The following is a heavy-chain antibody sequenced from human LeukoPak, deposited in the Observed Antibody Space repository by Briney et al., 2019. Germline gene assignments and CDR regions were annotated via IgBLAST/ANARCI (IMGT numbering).Heavy chain of an antibody. CDR1: GFTFSSYP. D-gene: IGHD2-2*01. Sequence: GGSLRLFCATSGFTFSSYPMHWVRQAPGKGLECVAVISFDVSDKSYADSMKGRFTISRDNSRKTVYLQMNNVRPEDTAVYYCAREASEKGGIDYWGQGALVIVSS. CDR2: ISFDVSDK. J-gene: IGHJ4*02. V-gene: IGHV3-30-3*01. CDR3: AREASEKGGIDY.